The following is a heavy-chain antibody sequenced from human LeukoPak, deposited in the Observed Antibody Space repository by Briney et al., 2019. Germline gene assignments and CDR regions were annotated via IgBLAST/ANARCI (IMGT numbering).Heavy chain of an antibody. J-gene: IGHJ4*02. D-gene: IGHD6-6*01. V-gene: IGHV4-39*07. CDR3: ARGEQLEFDY. CDR2: IYYSGST. Sequence: PSETLSLTCTVSGGSISSSSYYWGWIRQPPGKGLEWIGSIYYSGSTYYNPSLKSRVTISVDTSKNQFSLKLSSVTAADTAVYYCARGEQLEFDYWGQGTLVTVSS. CDR1: GGSISSSSYY.